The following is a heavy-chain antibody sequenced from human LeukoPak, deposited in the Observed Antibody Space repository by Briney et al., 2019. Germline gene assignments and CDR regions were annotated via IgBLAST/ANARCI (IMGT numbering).Heavy chain of an antibody. CDR2: ISSNGGST. V-gene: IGHV3-64*01. J-gene: IGHJ6*03. CDR1: GFTFSSYA. Sequence: PGGSLRLSCAASGFTFSSYAMHWVRQAPGKGLEYVSAISSNGGSTYYANSVKGRFTISRDNSKNTLYLQMGSLRAEDMAVYYCARDSSYDFWSGYYAVGYYMDVWGKGTTVTVSS. D-gene: IGHD3-3*01. CDR3: ARDSSYDFWSGYYAVGYYMDV.